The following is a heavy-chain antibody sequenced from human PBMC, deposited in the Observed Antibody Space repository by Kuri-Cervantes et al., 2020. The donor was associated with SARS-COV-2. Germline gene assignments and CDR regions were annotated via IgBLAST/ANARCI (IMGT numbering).Heavy chain of an antibody. J-gene: IGHJ6*02. D-gene: IGHD3-16*01. CDR3: VRMIYYDGRGGVAMDV. V-gene: IGHV4-4*02. CDR1: GDSISNNNW. Sequence: SETLSLTCAVFGDSISNNNWWNWVRQTPGKGLEWIGEIIHSGTTRYNWSLQSRVTISVDKSKNQFSLKLTSVTAADTAVYYCVRMIYYDGRGGVAMDVWGQGTTVTVSS. CDR2: IIHSGTT.